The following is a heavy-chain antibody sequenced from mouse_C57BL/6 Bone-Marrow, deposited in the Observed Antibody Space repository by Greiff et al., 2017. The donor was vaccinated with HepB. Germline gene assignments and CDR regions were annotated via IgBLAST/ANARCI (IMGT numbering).Heavy chain of an antibody. CDR1: GFSLSTFGMG. Sequence: ESGPGILQPSQTLSLTCSFSGFSLSTFGMGVGWIRQPSGKGLEWLAHIWWDDAKYDNPALKSRLTISKDTSKNQVFLKIANVDTADTATYYCALIEKGSNWDYFDYWGQGTTLTVSS. CDR2: IWWDDAK. J-gene: IGHJ2*01. D-gene: IGHD4-1*01. CDR3: ALIEKGSNWDYFDY. V-gene: IGHV8-8*01.